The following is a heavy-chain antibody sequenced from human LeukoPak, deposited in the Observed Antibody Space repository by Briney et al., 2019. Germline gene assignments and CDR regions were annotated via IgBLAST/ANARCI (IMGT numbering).Heavy chain of an antibody. J-gene: IGHJ4*02. Sequence: ASVKVSCKASGYTFTGYYMHWVRQAPGQGLEWMGRINPNSGGTNYAQKFQGRVTMTRDTSISIACMELSRLRSDDTAVYYCARAARGYSYEFDYWGQGTLVTVSS. D-gene: IGHD5-18*01. CDR2: INPNSGGT. CDR1: GYTFTGYY. V-gene: IGHV1-2*06. CDR3: ARAARGYSYEFDY.